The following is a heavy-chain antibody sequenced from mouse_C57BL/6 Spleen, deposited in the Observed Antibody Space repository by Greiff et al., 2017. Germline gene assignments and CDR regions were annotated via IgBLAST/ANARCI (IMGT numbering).Heavy chain of an antibody. D-gene: IGHD2-4*01. CDR1: GYTFTSYW. CDR3: AREGPYDYDTFAY. J-gene: IGHJ3*01. CDR2: IDPSDSYT. V-gene: IGHV1-69*01. Sequence: QVQLQQPGAELVMPGASVKLSCKASGYTFTSYWMHWVKQRPGQGLELIGEIDPSDSYTNYNQKFKGKSTLTVDKSSSTAYMQLSSLTSADSAVYYCAREGPYDYDTFAYWGQGTLVTVSA.